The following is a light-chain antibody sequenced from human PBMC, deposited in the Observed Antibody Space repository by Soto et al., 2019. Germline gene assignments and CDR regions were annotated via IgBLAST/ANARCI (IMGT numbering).Light chain of an antibody. J-gene: IGKJ5*01. CDR1: QSFSSIY. V-gene: IGKV3-20*01. Sequence: EIVLTQSPGTLSLSPGERATLSCRASQSFSSIYLAWYQQKPGQAPRLLIYGASSRATGIPDRFSGSGSGTDFTLTISRLEPADFAVYYCQQYDPSPSITFGQGTRLEIK. CDR2: GAS. CDR3: QQYDPSPSIT.